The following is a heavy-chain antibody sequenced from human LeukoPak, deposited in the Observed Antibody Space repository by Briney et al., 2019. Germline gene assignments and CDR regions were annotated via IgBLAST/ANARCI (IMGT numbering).Heavy chain of an antibody. J-gene: IGHJ4*02. CDR1: GYTFTGYY. D-gene: IGHD6-19*01. V-gene: IGHV1-2*02. Sequence: VSVKVSCKASGYTFTGYYMHWVRQAPGQGLEWMGWINPNSGGTNYAQKFQGRVTMTRDTSTSTVYMELSSLRSEDTAVYYCARFAVHRRITVAGQFGLDYWGQGTLVSLSS. CDR2: INPNSGGT. CDR3: ARFAVHRRITVAGQFGLDY.